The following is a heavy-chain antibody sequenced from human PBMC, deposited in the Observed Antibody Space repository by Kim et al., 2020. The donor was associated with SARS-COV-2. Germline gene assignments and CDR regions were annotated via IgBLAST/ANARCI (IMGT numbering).Heavy chain of an antibody. V-gene: IGHV4-4*02. CDR3: ARGHYGSGSSHFDY. Sequence: SETLSLTCAVSGGSISSSNWWSWVRQPPGKGLEWIGEIYHSGSTNYNPSLKSRVTISVDKSKNQFSLKLSSVTAADTAVYYCARGHYGSGSSHFDYWGQGTLFTVSS. D-gene: IGHD3-10*01. J-gene: IGHJ4*02. CDR2: IYHSGST. CDR1: GGSISSSNW.